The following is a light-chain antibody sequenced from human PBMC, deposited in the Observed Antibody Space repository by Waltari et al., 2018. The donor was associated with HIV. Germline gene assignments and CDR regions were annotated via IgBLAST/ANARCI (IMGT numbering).Light chain of an antibody. Sequence: QSVLTQPPSASGTPGQRVTISCSGSSSYIGSNYVYWYQQLPGTAPKLLIYRNNQLPSGVPDRFAGSQSGTSASLAIIGLRSEDEADYYCATWDDSLSGPVFGGGTKLTIL. J-gene: IGLJ3*02. CDR3: ATWDDSLSGPV. CDR1: SSYIGSNY. CDR2: RNN. V-gene: IGLV1-47*01.